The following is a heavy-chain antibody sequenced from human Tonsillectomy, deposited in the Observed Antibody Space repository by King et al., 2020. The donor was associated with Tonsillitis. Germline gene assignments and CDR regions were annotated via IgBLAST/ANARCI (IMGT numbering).Heavy chain of an antibody. D-gene: IGHD2-21*01. Sequence: VQLVESGGGLVQPGGSLRLSCAASGFTFSNYWMSWVRQAPGKGLEWGANIKQDGSEKYYVDSVKGRFTISRDNAKNSLFLQLNSLTVEDTAVYYCARGIIPHWGQGTLVTVSS. J-gene: IGHJ4*02. CDR1: GFTFSNYW. V-gene: IGHV3-7*03. CDR3: ARGIIPH. CDR2: IKQDGSEK.